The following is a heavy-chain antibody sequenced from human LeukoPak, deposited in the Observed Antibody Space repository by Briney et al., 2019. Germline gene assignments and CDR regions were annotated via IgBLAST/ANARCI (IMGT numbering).Heavy chain of an antibody. Sequence: GGPLRLSCVVSGFTVSNNYMNWVRQAPGKGLEWLSIIYNSGTTYYADSVRGRFTISRDNTKSTIYLQMNSLRAEDTAVYYCARDSFHTYWGQGTLVTVSS. CDR1: GFTVSNNY. V-gene: IGHV3-66*01. CDR3: ARDSFHTY. D-gene: IGHD3-16*02. J-gene: IGHJ4*02. CDR2: IYNSGTT.